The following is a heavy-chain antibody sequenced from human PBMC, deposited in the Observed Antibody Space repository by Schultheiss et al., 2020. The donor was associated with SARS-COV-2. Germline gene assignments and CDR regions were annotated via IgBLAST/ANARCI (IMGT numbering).Heavy chain of an antibody. CDR2: ISGSGGST. J-gene: IGHJ4*02. V-gene: IGHV3-23*01. CDR3: AKSYKPRITMIVPFDY. Sequence: GGSLRLSCAASGFTFSSYAMSWVRQAPGKGLEWVSAISGSGGSTYYADSVKGRFTISRDNSKNTLYLQMNSLRAEDTAVYYCAKSYKPRITMIVPFDYWGQGTLVTVSS. CDR1: GFTFSSYA. D-gene: IGHD3-22*01.